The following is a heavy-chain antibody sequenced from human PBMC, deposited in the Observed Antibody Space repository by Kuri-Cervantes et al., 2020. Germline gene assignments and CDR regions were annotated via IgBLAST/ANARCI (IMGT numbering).Heavy chain of an antibody. CDR3: ARDDGRADYYYYYGMDV. Sequence: ASVKVSCKAPGYTFTGYYMHWVRQAPGQGLEWMGWINPNSGGTNYAQKFQGRVTMTRDTSISTAYMELSRLRSDDTAVYYCARDDGRADYYYYYGMDVWGQGTTVTVSS. V-gene: IGHV1-2*02. J-gene: IGHJ6*02. CDR2: INPNSGGT. CDR1: GYTFTGYY. D-gene: IGHD1-26*01.